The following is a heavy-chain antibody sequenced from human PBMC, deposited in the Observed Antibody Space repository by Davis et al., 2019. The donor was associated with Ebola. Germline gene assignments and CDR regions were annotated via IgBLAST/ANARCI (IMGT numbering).Heavy chain of an antibody. V-gene: IGHV3-23*01. J-gene: IGHJ4*02. Sequence: GESLKISCTASGFTFSDHWMTRVRQAPGKGLEWVSAISGSGGSTYYADSVKGRFTISRDNSKNTLYLQMNSLRAEDTAVYHCATVYSSGRPFDYWGQGTLVTVSS. CDR1: GFTFSDHW. CDR2: ISGSGGST. D-gene: IGHD6-19*01. CDR3: ATVYSSGRPFDY.